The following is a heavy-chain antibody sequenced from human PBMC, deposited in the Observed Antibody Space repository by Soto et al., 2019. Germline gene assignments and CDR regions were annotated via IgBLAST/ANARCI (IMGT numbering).Heavy chain of an antibody. Sequence: GGSLRLSCAASGFSFNSYEMNWVRQVPGKGLAWVSYISRDGGTTYYANSVKGRFTISRDSAKSSLYLQMNGLRAEDTAVYYCARGLGDNVGKLAYYYGLDVWGRGTMVTVSS. CDR3: ARGLGDNVGKLAYYYGLDV. V-gene: IGHV3-48*03. CDR2: ISRDGGTT. J-gene: IGHJ6*02. CDR1: GFSFNSYE. D-gene: IGHD1-1*01.